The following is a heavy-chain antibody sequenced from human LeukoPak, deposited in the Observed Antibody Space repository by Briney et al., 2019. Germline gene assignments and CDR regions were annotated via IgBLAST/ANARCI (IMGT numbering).Heavy chain of an antibody. J-gene: IGHJ3*02. Sequence: SGGSLRLSCAASGFTFSSYGMSWVRQAPGKGLEWVAAIKQDGTQKYYVDSVEGRITISRDNVKNSLYLQMNSLRVEDTAVYYCARDCGSDCSQAFDIWGQGAMVTVSS. CDR1: GFTFSSYG. V-gene: IGHV3-7*05. CDR3: ARDCGSDCSQAFDI. D-gene: IGHD2-21*02. CDR2: IKQDGTQK.